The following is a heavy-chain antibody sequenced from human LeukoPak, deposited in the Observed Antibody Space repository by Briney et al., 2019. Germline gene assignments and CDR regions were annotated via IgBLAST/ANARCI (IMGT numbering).Heavy chain of an antibody. CDR1: GFALSSHW. CDR3: ARNNGMDV. V-gene: IGHV3-7*03. J-gene: IGHJ6*02. Sequence: TGGSPRLSCAASGFALSSHWMTWVRQVPGRGPEWVANVNRDGSETYYLDSVKGRFTISKDNAKNSLYLQMNSLRAEDTALYHCARNNGMDVWGQGTTVIVSS. CDR2: VNRDGSET.